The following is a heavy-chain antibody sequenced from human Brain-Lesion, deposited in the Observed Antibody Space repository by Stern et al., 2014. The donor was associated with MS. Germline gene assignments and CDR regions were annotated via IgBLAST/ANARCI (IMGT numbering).Heavy chain of an antibody. Sequence: QVQLQESGPGLVKPSETLSLTCTVAGGTVSSTSYAWAWIRQPPGKGLEWIGTIYYGGDTSYSPSLKSRPTISLDTSKIQFSLQLRSVTAADTAVYYCAGEEDIRYCSGGSCTGNWFDPWGQGTLVTVSS. D-gene: IGHD2-15*01. CDR3: AGEEDIRYCSGGSCTGNWFDP. V-gene: IGHV4-39*01. CDR1: GGTVSSTSYA. J-gene: IGHJ5*02. CDR2: IYYGGDT.